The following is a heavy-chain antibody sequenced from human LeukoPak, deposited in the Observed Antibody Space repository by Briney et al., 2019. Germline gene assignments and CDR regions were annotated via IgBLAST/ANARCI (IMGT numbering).Heavy chain of an antibody. J-gene: IGHJ4*02. CDR2: IRYDGSYK. Sequence: GGSLRLSCAASGFTFSSFGMHWVRQAPGKGLEWVAFIRYDGSYKYYADSVKGRFTISRDNSKNTLYLQMNSLRAEDTAVYYCAGDKTTGGWYEFDYWGQGTLVTVSS. D-gene: IGHD6-19*01. CDR3: AGDKTTGGWYEFDY. CDR1: GFTFSSFG. V-gene: IGHV3-30*02.